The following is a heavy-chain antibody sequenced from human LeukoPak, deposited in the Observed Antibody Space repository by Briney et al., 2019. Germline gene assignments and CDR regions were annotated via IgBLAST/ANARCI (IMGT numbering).Heavy chain of an antibody. J-gene: IGHJ4*02. CDR1: GFTFSNAW. D-gene: IGHD6-19*01. CDR3: ARGTRVAGTTTKFDY. CDR2: INHSGST. Sequence: GSLRLSCTASGFTFSNAWMTWVRQPPGKGLEWIGEINHSGSTNYNPSLKSRVTISVDTSKNQFSLKLSSVTAADTAVYYCARGTRVAGTTTKFDYWGQGTLVTVSS. V-gene: IGHV4-34*01.